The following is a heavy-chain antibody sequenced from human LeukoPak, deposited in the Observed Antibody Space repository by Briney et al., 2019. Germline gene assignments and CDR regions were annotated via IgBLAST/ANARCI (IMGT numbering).Heavy chain of an antibody. CDR3: STDSYDL. J-gene: IGHJ4*01. D-gene: IGHD3/OR15-3a*01. Sequence: GGSLRLSCAASGFTFSNAWMTWVRKAPGKGLEWVGRILRKTDGGTTDYAAPVKGRFSISRDDSKNTLYLQMNSLKTEDTAVYYCSTDSYDLWGHGTLVLVSS. V-gene: IGHV3-15*01. CDR1: GFTFSNAW. CDR2: ILRKTDGGTT.